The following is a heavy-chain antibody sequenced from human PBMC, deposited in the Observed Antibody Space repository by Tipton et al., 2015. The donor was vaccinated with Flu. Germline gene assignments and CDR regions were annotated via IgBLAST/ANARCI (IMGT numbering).Heavy chain of an antibody. Sequence: AVSGFSVSRNYMSWVRQAPGKGLEWVSVIYSGGSTDYADSVKGRFTISRDNSKNTLYLQMNSLRAEDTAVYYCGTYCGGDCYRAPIYHYGLDVWGQGTTVTASS. J-gene: IGHJ6*02. D-gene: IGHD2-21*02. V-gene: IGHV3-53*01. CDR1: GFSVSRNY. CDR3: GTYCGGDCYRAPIYHYGLDV. CDR2: IYSGGST.